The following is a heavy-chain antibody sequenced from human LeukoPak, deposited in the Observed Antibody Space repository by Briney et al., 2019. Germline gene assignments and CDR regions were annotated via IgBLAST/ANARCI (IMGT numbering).Heavy chain of an antibody. D-gene: IGHD1-26*01. J-gene: IGHJ6*02. Sequence: SETLSLTCAVSGGPFSHYYWTWIRQPPGKGREWIGEINENGNTNYDPCLKSRVTISVDTSRNHFSLNLTSVTAADTAVYYCASRIGRYLYYFGMDVWGQGTTVTVSS. CDR1: GGPFSHYY. CDR2: INENGNT. CDR3: ASRIGRYLYYFGMDV. V-gene: IGHV4-34*01.